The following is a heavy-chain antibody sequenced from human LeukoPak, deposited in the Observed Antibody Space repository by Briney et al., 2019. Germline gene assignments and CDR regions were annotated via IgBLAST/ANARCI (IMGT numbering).Heavy chain of an antibody. J-gene: IGHJ4*02. CDR3: ASLGGYSGYDDY. CDR2: ISGSGGST. V-gene: IGHV3-23*01. D-gene: IGHD5-12*01. CDR1: GFTFSGYW. Sequence: GGSLRLSCVASGFTFSGYWMSWVRQAPGKGLEWVSAISGSGGSTYYADSVKGRFTISRDNSKNTLYLQMNSLRAEDTAVYYCASLGGYSGYDDYWGQGTLVTVSS.